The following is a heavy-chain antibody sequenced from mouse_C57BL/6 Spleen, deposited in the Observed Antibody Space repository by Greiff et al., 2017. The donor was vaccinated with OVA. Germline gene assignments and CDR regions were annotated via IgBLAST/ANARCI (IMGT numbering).Heavy chain of an antibody. D-gene: IGHD2-5*01. CDR1: GYTFTTYP. CDR3: ARRDYSNYVLDY. V-gene: IGHV1-47*01. Sequence: VQRVESGAELVKPGASVKMSCKASGYTFTTYPIEWMKQNHGKSLEWIGNFHPYNDDTKYNEKFKGKATLTVEKSSSTVYLELSRLTSDDSAVYYCARRDYSNYVLDYWGQGTTLTVSS. J-gene: IGHJ2*01. CDR2: FHPYNDDT.